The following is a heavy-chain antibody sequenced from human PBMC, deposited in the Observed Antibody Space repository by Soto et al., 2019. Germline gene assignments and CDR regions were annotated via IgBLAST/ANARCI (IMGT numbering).Heavy chain of an antibody. CDR1: GGSISSGDYY. V-gene: IGHV4-30-4*01. J-gene: IGHJ5*02. Sequence: SETLSLTCTVSGGSISSGDYYWSWIRQPPGKGLEWIGYIYYSGSTYYNPSLKSRVTISVDTSKNQFSLKLSSVTAADTAVYYFARGLRDSPKDIVLVPAAMHHWFDPWGQGTLVTVSS. D-gene: IGHD2-2*01. CDR2: IYYSGST. CDR3: ARGLRDSPKDIVLVPAAMHHWFDP.